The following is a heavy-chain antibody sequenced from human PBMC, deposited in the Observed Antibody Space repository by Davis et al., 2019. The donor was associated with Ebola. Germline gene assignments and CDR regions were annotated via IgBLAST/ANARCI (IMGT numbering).Heavy chain of an antibody. Sequence: SETLSLTCAVYGGSFSGYYWSWIRQPPGKGLEWIGEINHSGSTNYNPSLKSRVTISVDTSKNQFSLKLSSVTAADTAVYYCARGRSYTLYYYYYGMDVWGQGTTVTVSS. CDR3: ARGRSYTLYYYYYGMDV. D-gene: IGHD3-10*01. J-gene: IGHJ6*02. V-gene: IGHV4-34*01. CDR2: INHSGST. CDR1: GGSFSGYY.